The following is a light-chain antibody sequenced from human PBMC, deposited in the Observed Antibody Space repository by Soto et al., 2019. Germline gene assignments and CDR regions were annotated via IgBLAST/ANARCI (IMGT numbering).Light chain of an antibody. CDR1: QSVSSSY. V-gene: IGKV3-20*01. Sequence: EIVLTQSPGTLSLSPGERATLSCRASQSVSSSYLAWYQQKPGQAPRLLIYGASSRATGIPDRFSGSGSGTDFTLTISRLEPEDFAVYYCQQHGSSPQWTFGQGTKVEIK. CDR3: QQHGSSPQWT. J-gene: IGKJ1*01. CDR2: GAS.